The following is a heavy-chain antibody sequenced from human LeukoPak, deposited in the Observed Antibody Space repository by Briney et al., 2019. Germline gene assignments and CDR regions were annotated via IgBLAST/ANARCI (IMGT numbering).Heavy chain of an antibody. J-gene: IGHJ4*02. CDR2: IYYSGST. D-gene: IGHD3-22*01. V-gene: IGHV4-39*01. Sequence: PSETLSLTCTVSGGSISSSSYYWGWIRQPPGKGLEWIGSIYYSGSTYYNPSLKSRVTISVDTSKNQFSLKLSSVTAADTAVYYCAKWPRYYYDSSGTFDYWGQGTLVTVSS. CDR1: GGSISSSSYY. CDR3: AKWPRYYYDSSGTFDY.